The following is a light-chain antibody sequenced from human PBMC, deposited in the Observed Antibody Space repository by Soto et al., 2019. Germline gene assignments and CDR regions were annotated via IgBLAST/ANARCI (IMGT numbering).Light chain of an antibody. J-gene: IGLJ1*01. CDR1: SSDVGGYNY. Sequence: QSVLTQPASVSGSPGQSITISCTATSSDVGGYNYVSWYQQHPGKAPKLMIYEVSNRPSGVSNRFSGSKSGNTASLTISGLQAEDEADYYCSSYTGSSTHYVFGTGTKVTVL. CDR3: SSYTGSSTHYV. V-gene: IGLV2-14*01. CDR2: EVS.